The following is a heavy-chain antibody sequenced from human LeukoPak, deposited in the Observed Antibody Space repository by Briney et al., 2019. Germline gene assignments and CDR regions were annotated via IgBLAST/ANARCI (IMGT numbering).Heavy chain of an antibody. CDR1: GFTFSSHW. V-gene: IGHV3-74*03. CDR2: INGDGSNT. Sequence: GGSLRLSCAASGFTFSSHWMHWVRQAPGKGLVWVSRINGDGSNTTYADSVKGRFTISRDNAKNTLYLQMNSLRAEDTAIYYCAKGSGYDTDFDYWGQGTLVTVSS. J-gene: IGHJ4*02. CDR3: AKGSGYDTDFDY. D-gene: IGHD3-9*01.